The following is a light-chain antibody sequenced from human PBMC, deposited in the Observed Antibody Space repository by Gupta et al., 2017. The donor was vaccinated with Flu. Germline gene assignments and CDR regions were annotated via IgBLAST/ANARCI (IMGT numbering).Light chain of an antibody. CDR3: SSYTSSSTLV. CDR1: SSDVGGYNY. Sequence: QSALTQPASVSGSPGQSITISCTGSSSDVGGYNYVSWYQQHPDKAPKLMIFEVSNRPSGVSHRFSGSKSGNTASLTISGLQAEDEGDYYCSSYTSSSTLVFGGGTKVSVL. V-gene: IGLV2-14*01. CDR2: EVS. J-gene: IGLJ3*02.